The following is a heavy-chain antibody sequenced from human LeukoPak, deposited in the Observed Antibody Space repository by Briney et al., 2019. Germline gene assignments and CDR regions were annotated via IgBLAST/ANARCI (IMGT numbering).Heavy chain of an antibody. CDR1: GYSFTTSW. D-gene: IGHD3-22*01. CDR3: ARRPLDSSGYDAFDI. V-gene: IGHV5-51*01. Sequence: GESLKISCKGSGYSFTTSWIGWVRQMRGKGLEWMGIIYPSDSDTRYSPSFQGQVTISVDKSISTAYLQWSSLKTSDTAMYYCARRPLDSSGYDAFDIWGQGTMVTVSS. CDR2: IYPSDSDT. J-gene: IGHJ3*02.